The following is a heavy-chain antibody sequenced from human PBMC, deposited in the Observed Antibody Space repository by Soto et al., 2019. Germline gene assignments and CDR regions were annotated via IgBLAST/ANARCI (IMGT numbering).Heavy chain of an antibody. V-gene: IGHV4-30-2*01. CDR1: GGTIISRGYS. CDR3: VRVPDY. Sequence: MLPLTRTVSGGTIISRGYSWSWIRQPPGKGLEWIGYMYRSGSTYYNPSLKSRVTISIDGSKNQFSLKLSFVTAADTAVYYCVRVPDYWGQGILVTVSS. CDR2: MYRSGST. D-gene: IGHD2-2*01. J-gene: IGHJ4*02.